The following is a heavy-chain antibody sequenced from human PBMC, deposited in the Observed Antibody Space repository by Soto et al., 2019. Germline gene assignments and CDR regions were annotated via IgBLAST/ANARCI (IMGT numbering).Heavy chain of an antibody. Sequence: PSETLSLTCTVSGGSISSSSYYWGWIRQPPGKGLEWIGSIYYSGSTYYNPSLKSRVTISVDTSKNQFSLSLSSVTAADTAVYYCANLIVFHSSYYHDYWGHGTLVTVSS. CDR2: IYYSGST. V-gene: IGHV4-39*01. CDR1: GGSISSSSYY. D-gene: IGHD1-26*01. CDR3: ANLIVFHSSYYHDY. J-gene: IGHJ4*01.